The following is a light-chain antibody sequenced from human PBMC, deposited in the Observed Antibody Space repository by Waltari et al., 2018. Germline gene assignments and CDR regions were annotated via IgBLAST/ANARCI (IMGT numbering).Light chain of an antibody. V-gene: IGLV3-21*02. CDR2: DDR. CDR3: QVWHTMSDHAV. J-gene: IGLJ2*01. Sequence: SYVLTQPPSVSVAPGQTATLTCGGNNIGSQSVHGYHQQPGRAPGLVVYDDRDRPSGIPDRFSGSNSGNTATLSISRVDAGDEAHYYCQVWHTMSDHAVFGEGTKLTVL. CDR1: NIGSQS.